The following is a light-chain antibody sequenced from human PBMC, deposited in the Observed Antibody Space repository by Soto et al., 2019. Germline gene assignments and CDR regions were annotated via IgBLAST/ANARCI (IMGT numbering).Light chain of an antibody. CDR3: QQRSNWPPTWT. CDR2: DAS. Sequence: EIVLTQSPGTLSLSPGERATLSCRASQRIGSYLAWYQQKPGQTPRLLIYDASNRATGIPARFSGSGSGKDFTLTISSLEPEAFAVYYCQQRSNWPPTWTFGQGTKVEIK. V-gene: IGKV3-11*01. J-gene: IGKJ1*01. CDR1: QRIGSY.